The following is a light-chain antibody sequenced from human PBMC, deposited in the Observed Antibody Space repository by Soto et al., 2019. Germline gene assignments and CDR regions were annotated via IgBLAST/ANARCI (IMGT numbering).Light chain of an antibody. Sequence: QSALTQPVSVSGSPGQSITISCTGTSSDVGGYNYVSWFQHHPGKAPKLMIYDVSNRPSGVSNRFSGSKSGNTASLTISGLQAEDESDYYCSSYTSSSTPYVFGTGTKLTVL. CDR1: SSDVGGYNY. CDR3: SSYTSSSTPYV. J-gene: IGLJ1*01. CDR2: DVS. V-gene: IGLV2-14*03.